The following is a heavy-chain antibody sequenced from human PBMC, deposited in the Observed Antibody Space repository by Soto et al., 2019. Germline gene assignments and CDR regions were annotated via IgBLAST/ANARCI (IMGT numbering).Heavy chain of an antibody. CDR2: ISSSGSTI. V-gene: IGHV3-48*03. Sequence: GGSLRLSCAASGFTFSSYEMNWVRQAPGKGLEWVSYISSSGSTIYYADSVKGRFTISRDNSYNTLYLQMSSLRAEDSAVYYCARGSKDSYPGSRIFDFWGRGALVTVSS. D-gene: IGHD3-10*01. CDR1: GFTFSSYE. J-gene: IGHJ4*02. CDR3: ARGSKDSYPGSRIFDF.